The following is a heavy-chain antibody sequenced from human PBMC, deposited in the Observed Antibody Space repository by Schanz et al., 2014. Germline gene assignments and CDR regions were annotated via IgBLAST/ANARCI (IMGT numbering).Heavy chain of an antibody. D-gene: IGHD3-3*01. CDR2: IYHSGNT. Sequence: QVQLQESGPGLVKPSGTLSLTCAVSGASISSSNWWSWVRQPPGKGLEWIGEIYHSGNTNYNASLKSRVTISVEKSKTQFSLKVRSVTAADTAVYYCARSAGRDFWSGYYTRFDYWGQGTLXTVSS. V-gene: IGHV4-4*02. CDR3: ARSAGRDFWSGYYTRFDY. J-gene: IGHJ4*02. CDR1: GASISSSNW.